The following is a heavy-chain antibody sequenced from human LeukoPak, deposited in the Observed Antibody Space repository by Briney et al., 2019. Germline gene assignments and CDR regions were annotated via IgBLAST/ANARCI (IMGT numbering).Heavy chain of an antibody. V-gene: IGHV1-69*13. D-gene: IGHD2-2*02. CDR2: IIPIFGTA. Sequence: ASVEVSCKASGGTFSSYAISWVRQAPGQGLEWMGGIIPIFGTANYAQKFQGRVTITADESTSTAYMELSSLRSEDTAVYYCARGPAAAIPFDPWGQGTLVTVSS. J-gene: IGHJ5*02. CDR1: GGTFSSYA. CDR3: ARGPAAAIPFDP.